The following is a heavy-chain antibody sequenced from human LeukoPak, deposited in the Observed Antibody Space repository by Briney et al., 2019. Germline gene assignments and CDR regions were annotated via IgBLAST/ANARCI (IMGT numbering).Heavy chain of an antibody. CDR2: INAGNGNT. D-gene: IGHD6-13*01. V-gene: IGHV1-3*01. CDR1: GYTFTSYA. CDR3: AILRRGASQRSGAAADLDY. J-gene: IGHJ4*02. Sequence: ASVKVSCKASGYTFTSYAMHWVRQAPGQRLEWMGWINAGNGNTKYSQKFQGRVTITRGTSASTDYMELSSLRSEDTAVYYCAILRRGASQRSGAAADLDYWGQGTLVTVSS.